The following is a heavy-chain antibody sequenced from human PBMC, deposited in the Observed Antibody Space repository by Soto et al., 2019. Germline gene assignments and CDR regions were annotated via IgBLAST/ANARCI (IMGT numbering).Heavy chain of an antibody. CDR1: GFTFSSYW. Sequence: GGSLRLSCAASGFTFSSYWMDWVRQAPGKGLEWVANINQDGSEKSYVDSMKGRFTISRDNAKNSLYLQMSSLTAEDSALYYCARSLDYWGQGTRVTVSS. J-gene: IGHJ4*02. V-gene: IGHV3-7*01. CDR2: INQDGSEK. CDR3: ARSLDY.